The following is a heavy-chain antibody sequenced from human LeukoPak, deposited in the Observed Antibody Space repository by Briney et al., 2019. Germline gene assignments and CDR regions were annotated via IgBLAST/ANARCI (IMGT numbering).Heavy chain of an antibody. Sequence: GGSLRLSCAASGFTFSSYSMNWVRQAPGKGLEWVSSISSSSSYIYYADSVKGRFTISRDNAKNSLYLQMNSLRAEDTAVYYFARDLGSSWSIDYWGQGTLVTVSS. D-gene: IGHD6-13*01. CDR1: GFTFSSYS. V-gene: IGHV3-21*01. CDR2: ISSSSSYI. J-gene: IGHJ4*02. CDR3: ARDLGSSWSIDY.